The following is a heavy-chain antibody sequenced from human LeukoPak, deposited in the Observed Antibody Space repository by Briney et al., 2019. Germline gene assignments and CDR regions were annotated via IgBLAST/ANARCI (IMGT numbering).Heavy chain of an antibody. Sequence: GGSLRLSCAASGFTFSNYWMSWVRQAPGKGLEWVANIKFDGSEKFYVDSVKGRFTISRDNAKNSLYLQMNSLRAEDTALYYCAKDLGSSGSLSDYWGQGTLVTVSS. CDR1: GFTFSNYW. J-gene: IGHJ4*02. CDR2: IKFDGSEK. CDR3: AKDLGSSGSLSDY. D-gene: IGHD3-22*01. V-gene: IGHV3-7*03.